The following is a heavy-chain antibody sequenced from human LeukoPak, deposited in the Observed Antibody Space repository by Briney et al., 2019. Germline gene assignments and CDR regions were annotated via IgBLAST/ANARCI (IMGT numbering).Heavy chain of an antibody. CDR2: MYNSGST. V-gene: IGHV4-61*01. CDR3: ARARGAEDTVYYVDY. J-gene: IGHJ4*02. Sequence: SETLSLTCTVSGGSVSSITYYWSWIRQPPGKGLEWIGYMYNSGSTNYNPSLKSRVTMSVDTSRNQFSLKVSSLTPADTAVYYCARARGAEDTVYYVDYWGQGTLVTVSS. D-gene: IGHD2-15*01. CDR1: GGSVSSITYY.